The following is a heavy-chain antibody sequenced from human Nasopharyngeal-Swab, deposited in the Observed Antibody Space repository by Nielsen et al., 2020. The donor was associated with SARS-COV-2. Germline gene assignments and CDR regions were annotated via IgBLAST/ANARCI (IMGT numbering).Heavy chain of an antibody. J-gene: IGHJ6*03. CDR1: GFSFSTYW. Sequence: GESLKISCAASGFSFSTYWMTWVRQAPGKGQEWVANIKQDGSEKYYVDSVKGRFTVSRDNPKNLLYLQVNSLRAEDTAVYYCARQGVFVPAYFHQYYMDVWGKGTTVTVSS. D-gene: IGHD3-16*02. V-gene: IGHV3-7*03. CDR3: ARQGVFVPAYFHQYYMDV. CDR2: IKQDGSEK.